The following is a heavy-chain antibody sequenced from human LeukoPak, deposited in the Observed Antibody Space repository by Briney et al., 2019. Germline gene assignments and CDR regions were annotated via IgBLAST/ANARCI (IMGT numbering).Heavy chain of an antibody. J-gene: IGHJ4*02. V-gene: IGHV3-48*01. CDR2: ISSSSSTI. CDR3: ARSDYDFWSGYPYYFDY. Sequence: PGGSLRLSCAASGFTFSSYSMNWVRQAPGKGLEWVSYISSSSSTIYYADSVKGRFTISRGNAKNSLYLQMNSLRAEDTAVYYCARSDYDFWSGYPYYFDYWGQGTLVTVSS. D-gene: IGHD3-3*01. CDR1: GFTFSSYS.